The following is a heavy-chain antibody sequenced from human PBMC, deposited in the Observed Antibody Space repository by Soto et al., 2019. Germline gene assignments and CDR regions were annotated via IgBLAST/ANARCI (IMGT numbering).Heavy chain of an antibody. D-gene: IGHD7-27*01. CDR1: GGSISSSGHY. CDR2: IYYGGST. J-gene: IGHJ4*02. CDR3: ARRQTGDDRYFDY. V-gene: IGHV4-39*01. Sequence: SETLSLTCTVSGGSISSSGHYWGWIRQPPGKGLEWIASIYYGGSTYYNPSLRSRVTLSVDTSKNQFSLRLSSVTAADTAVYYCARRQTGDDRYFDYWGQGTLVTVSS.